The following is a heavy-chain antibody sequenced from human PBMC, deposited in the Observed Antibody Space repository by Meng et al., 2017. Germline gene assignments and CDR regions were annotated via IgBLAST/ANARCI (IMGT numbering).Heavy chain of an antibody. J-gene: IGHJ4*02. D-gene: IGHD2/OR15-2a*01. CDR1: GFTVSSYA. CDR2: ICGSGGST. V-gene: IGHV3-23*01. CDR3: AKDPEPQIRHPSIFDY. Sequence: GESLKISCAASGFTVSSYAMSWVRQAPGKGLEWVSVICGSGGSTYYADAVKGRFTISRDNYKNTLYLQMNSLRAEDAAVYYCAKDPEPQIRHPSIFDYWGQGTLVTVSS.